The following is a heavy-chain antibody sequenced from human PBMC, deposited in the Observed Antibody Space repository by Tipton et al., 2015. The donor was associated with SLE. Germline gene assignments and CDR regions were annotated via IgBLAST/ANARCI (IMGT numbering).Heavy chain of an antibody. J-gene: IGHJ3*02. D-gene: IGHD2-21*01. CDR2: IYYSGST. V-gene: IGHV4-39*07. Sequence: TLSLTCTVPGGSISSSSYYWGWIRQPPGKGLEWIGSIYYSGSTYYNPSLKSRVTISVDTSKNQFSLKLSSVTAADTAVYYCARDCGGSDAFDIWGQGTMVTVSS. CDR1: GGSISSSSYY. CDR3: ARDCGGSDAFDI.